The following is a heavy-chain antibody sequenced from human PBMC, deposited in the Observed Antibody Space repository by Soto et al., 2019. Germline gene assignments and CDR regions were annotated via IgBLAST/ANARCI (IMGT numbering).Heavy chain of an antibody. CDR1: GFTFSSYA. D-gene: IGHD5-12*01. J-gene: IGHJ6*02. V-gene: IGHV3-30-3*01. CDR2: ISYDGSNK. CDR3: ARELYSGYGYYYYGMDV. Sequence: GGSLRLSCAASGFTFSSYAMHWVRQAPGKGLEWVAVISYDGSNKYYADSVKGRFTISRDNSKNTLYLQMNSLRAEDTAVYYCARELYSGYGYYYYGMDVWGQGTTVTVSS.